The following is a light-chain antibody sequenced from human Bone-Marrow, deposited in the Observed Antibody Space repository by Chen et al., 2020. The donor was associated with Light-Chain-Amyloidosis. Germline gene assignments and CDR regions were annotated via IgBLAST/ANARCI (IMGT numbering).Light chain of an antibody. CDR1: SSDVGGDNH. CDR2: EVT. V-gene: IGLV2-14*01. CDR3: SSYTITNTLV. Sequence: QSALTQPASVSGSPGPSITISCTGTSSDVGGDNHVSWYQQHPDKAPKLMIYEVTNRPSWVPDRFSGSKSDNTASLTISGLQTEDEADCFCSSYTITNTLVFGSGTRVTVL. J-gene: IGLJ1*01.